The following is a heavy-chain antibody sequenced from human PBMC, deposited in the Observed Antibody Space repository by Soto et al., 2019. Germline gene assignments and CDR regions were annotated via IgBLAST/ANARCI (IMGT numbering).Heavy chain of an antibody. D-gene: IGHD2-15*01. V-gene: IGHV4-39*01. CDR2: FYSRGST. CDR3: ARREGYCSSSNCFPGAFHI. CDR1: GGSISSSTYY. J-gene: IGHJ3*02. Sequence: QVQLQESGPGLVKPSETLSLTCTVSGGSISSSTYYWAWIRQPPGKGLEWIGGFYSRGSTSYNPSLNSRVTISVDTSKNQFSLKLSSVTAAVTAVYFCARREGYCSSSNCFPGAFHIWGQGAMVTVSS.